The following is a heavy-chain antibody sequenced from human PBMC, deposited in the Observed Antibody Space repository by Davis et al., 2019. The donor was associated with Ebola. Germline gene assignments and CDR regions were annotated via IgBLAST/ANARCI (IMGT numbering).Heavy chain of an antibody. CDR1: GGSIGSSSYY. J-gene: IGHJ4*02. V-gene: IGHV4-39*01. CDR2: IYYSGST. D-gene: IGHD6-19*01. Sequence: SETLSLTCTVSGGSIGSSSYYWGWIRQPPGKGLEWIGSIYYSGSTYYNPSLKSRVTISVDTSKNQFSLKLSSVTAADTAVYYCARKYSSGWPTFDYWGQGTLVTVSS. CDR3: ARKYSSGWPTFDY.